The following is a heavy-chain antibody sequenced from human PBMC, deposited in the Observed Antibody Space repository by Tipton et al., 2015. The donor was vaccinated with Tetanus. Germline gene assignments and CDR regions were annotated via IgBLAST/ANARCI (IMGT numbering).Heavy chain of an antibody. CDR1: GYTFNHYA. J-gene: IGHJ2*01. CDR2: INPVTRNT. V-gene: IGHV1-3*01. D-gene: IGHD4-17*01. CDR3: AREGSRSVYGDSRTLDI. Sequence: QVQLVQSGAEVKKPGASVKVSCETSGYTFNHYAIHWVRQAPGQSLEWMGWINPVTRNTRYLEMFQGRLTITRDASATSVYMELSSLRSEDTAVYYCAREGSRSVYGDSRTLDIWGRGTLVTVSS.